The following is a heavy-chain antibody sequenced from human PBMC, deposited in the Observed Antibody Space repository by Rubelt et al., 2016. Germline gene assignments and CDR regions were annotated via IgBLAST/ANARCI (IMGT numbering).Heavy chain of an antibody. J-gene: IGHJ4*02. CDR2: IYHSGST. D-gene: IGHD4-11*01. CDR1: GYSISSGHY. CDR3: ARVPTTVTTYEPHDY. Sequence: QVQLQESGPGLVKSSETLSPTCTVSGYSISSGHYWGWIRQPPGKGLEWIGIIYHSGSTYYNPSLKRRITIIVDTSKNQFSRKLSSVTAADTAVYYCARVPTTVTTYEPHDYWGRGTLVTVSS. V-gene: IGHV4-38-2*02.